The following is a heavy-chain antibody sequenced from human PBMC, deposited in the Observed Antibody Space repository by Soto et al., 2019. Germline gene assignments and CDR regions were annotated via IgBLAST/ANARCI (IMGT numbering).Heavy chain of an antibody. CDR2: IYYSGST. J-gene: IGHJ6*02. Sequence: SETLSLTCTVSGGSISSYYWSWIRQPPGKGLEWIGYIYYSGSTNYNPSLKSRVTMSVDTSKNQFSLKLTSVTAVDTAVYYCAREGVRGMDVWGQGTTVTV. V-gene: IGHV4-59*12. CDR3: AREGVRGMDV. D-gene: IGHD3-16*01. CDR1: GGSISSYY.